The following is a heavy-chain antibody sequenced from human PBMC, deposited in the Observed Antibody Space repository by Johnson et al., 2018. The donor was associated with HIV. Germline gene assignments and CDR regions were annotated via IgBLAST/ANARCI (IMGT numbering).Heavy chain of an antibody. CDR1: GFTFSSYG. CDR3: AREYGMGGGNAFVSDAFDN. V-gene: IGHV3-30*19. J-gene: IGHJ3*02. CDR2: IWYDGSNK. Sequence: QVQLVESGGGEVQPGGSLRLSCAASGFTFSSYGMHWVRQAPGKGLEWVAVIWYDGSNKYYADSVKGRFTISRDNSKNTLYLQMNRLRAEDTAVYYCAREYGMGGGNAFVSDAFDNWGQGTRVTVCS. D-gene: IGHD4-23*01.